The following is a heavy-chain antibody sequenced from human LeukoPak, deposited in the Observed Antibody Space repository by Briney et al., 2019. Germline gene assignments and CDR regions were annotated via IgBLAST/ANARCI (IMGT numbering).Heavy chain of an antibody. J-gene: IGHJ4*02. D-gene: IGHD2-2*01. CDR3: ARDSVDCSSASCAPDY. CDR1: GGSISSGSYY. Sequence: SETLSLTCTVSGGSISSGSYYWSWLRRPAGKGLEWIERIYTSGSTNYNPSLKSRVTISVDPSKNQYSLKLSSVTAADRAVYYCARDSVDCSSASCAPDYWGQGTLVTVSS. V-gene: IGHV4-61*02. CDR2: IYTSGST.